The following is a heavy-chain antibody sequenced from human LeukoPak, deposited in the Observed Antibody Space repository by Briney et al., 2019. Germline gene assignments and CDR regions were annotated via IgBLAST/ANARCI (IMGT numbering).Heavy chain of an antibody. V-gene: IGHV3-74*01. CDR2: ISEDGSST. Sequence: GGSLRLSCAASGFTFSSHWMHWVRQTPGKGLVWVSRISEDGSSTSYADSVKGRFTISRDNAKNMLYLQLNSLRVEDTAVYYCARDQLYCSGGYCYKDYWGQGTLVTVSS. CDR1: GFTFSSHW. J-gene: IGHJ4*02. CDR3: ARDQLYCSGGYCYKDY. D-gene: IGHD2-15*01.